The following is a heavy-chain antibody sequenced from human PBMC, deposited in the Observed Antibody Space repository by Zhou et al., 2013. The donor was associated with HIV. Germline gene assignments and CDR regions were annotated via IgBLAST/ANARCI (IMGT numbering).Heavy chain of an antibody. CDR1: GYSISSGYY. D-gene: IGHD5-12*01. CDR3: ARAEAWIANREGFDY. J-gene: IGHJ4*02. V-gene: IGHV4-38-2*01. CDR2: IYHRGST. Sequence: QVQLQESGPRLVKPSETLSLTCAVSGYSISSGYYWGWIRQPPGKGLEWIGSIYHRGSTNYKPSLKSRVTISVDTSKNQFSLRLSSVTAADTAVYYCARAEAWIANREGFDYWGRGSWSPSPQ.